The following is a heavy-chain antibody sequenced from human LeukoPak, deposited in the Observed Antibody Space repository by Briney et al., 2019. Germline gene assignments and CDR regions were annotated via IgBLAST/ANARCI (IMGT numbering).Heavy chain of an antibody. CDR1: GFTFSEHD. J-gene: IGHJ4*02. Sequence: PGGSLRLSCAASGFTFSEHDMAWVRQSAGKGLEWVGRSRDKANSYNTEYAASVKGRFTISRDDSKNSLYLQMNSLKTEDTAVYYCARYGGSGSGIYGDYWGQGTLVTVSS. D-gene: IGHD3-10*01. CDR2: SRDKANSYNT. CDR3: ARYGGSGSGIYGDY. V-gene: IGHV3-72*01.